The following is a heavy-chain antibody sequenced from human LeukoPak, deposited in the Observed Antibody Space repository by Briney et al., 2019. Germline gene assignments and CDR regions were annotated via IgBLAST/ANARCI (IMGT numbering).Heavy chain of an antibody. CDR1: GGTFTNYA. D-gene: IGHD4-17*01. J-gene: IGHJ6*02. CDR2: IIPLLGTP. CDR3: AEDSSMVTTRAPYYYYYLDV. Sequence: SVKVSCKASGGTFTNYAISWVRQAPGQGLEWMGGIIPLLGTPNYAQKFQGRVTITADDSTSTAYMELTSLRSEDTAVYYCAEDSSMVTTRAPYYYYYLDVWGQGATVTVSS. V-gene: IGHV1-69*13.